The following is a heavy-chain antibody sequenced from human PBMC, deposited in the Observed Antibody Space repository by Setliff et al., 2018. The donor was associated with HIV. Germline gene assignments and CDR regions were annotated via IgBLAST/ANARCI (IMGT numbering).Heavy chain of an antibody. V-gene: IGHV5-51*01. J-gene: IGHJ5*01. CDR1: GYTFTNYW. CDR2: IYPGDSQI. D-gene: IGHD6-13*01. Sequence: PGESLKISCQASGYTFTNYWIGWVRQLPGKGLEWMAIIYPGDSQITYGPAFQGRITISVARSMDIASLRWSSLRASDTAIYFWARRKSYSSNWYHRGWFDSWGQGTRVTVSS. CDR3: ARRKSYSSNWYHRGWFDS.